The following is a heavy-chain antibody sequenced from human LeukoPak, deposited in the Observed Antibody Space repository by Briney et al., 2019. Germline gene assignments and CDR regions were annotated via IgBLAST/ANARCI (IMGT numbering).Heavy chain of an antibody. V-gene: IGHV4-31*03. Sequence: SQTLSLTCTVSGGSISSGGYHWSWIRQHPEKGLEWIGYFFYSGSTYYNPSLKSRLTISVDTSKNQFSLKLSSVTAADTAVYYCARDSSGYPDAFDIWGQGTMVTVSS. CDR1: GGSISSGGYH. J-gene: IGHJ3*02. D-gene: IGHD3-22*01. CDR3: ARDSSGYPDAFDI. CDR2: FFYSGST.